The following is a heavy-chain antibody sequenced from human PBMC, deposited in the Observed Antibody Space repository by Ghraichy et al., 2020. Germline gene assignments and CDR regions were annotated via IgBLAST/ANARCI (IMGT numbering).Heavy chain of an antibody. J-gene: IGHJ3*01. CDR2: IYYSGST. CDR1: GGSISGFS. CDR3: ARHRNPYCTSANCHDDAFDL. V-gene: IGHV4-59*08. D-gene: IGHD2-2*01. Sequence: SETLSLTCTVSGGSISGFSWGWIRQPPGEGLEWIAYIYYSGSTNYKSSLKSRVTISLDTSQNQFSLRLTSVTAADTAVYYCARHRNPYCTSANCHDDAFDLWGHGTMVTVSS.